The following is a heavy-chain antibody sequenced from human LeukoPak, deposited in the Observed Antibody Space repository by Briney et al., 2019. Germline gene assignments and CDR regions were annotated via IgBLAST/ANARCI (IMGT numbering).Heavy chain of an antibody. CDR3: ARDRDYDSSGYYYVTFDY. CDR2: ISHSGST. D-gene: IGHD3-22*01. J-gene: IGHJ4*02. CDR1: GGSFSGYY. Sequence: SETLSLTCAVYGGSFSGYYWSWIRQPPGKGLEWIGSISHSGSTYYNPSLKSRVTISVDTSKNQFSLNLSSVTAADTAIYYCARDRDYDSSGYYYVTFDYWGQGTLVTVSS. V-gene: IGHV4-34*11.